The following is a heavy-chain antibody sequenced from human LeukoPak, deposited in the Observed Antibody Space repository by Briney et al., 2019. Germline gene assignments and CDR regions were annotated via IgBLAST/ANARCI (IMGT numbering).Heavy chain of an antibody. V-gene: IGHV4-59*01. CDR3: ARDGPTESY. J-gene: IGHJ4*02. D-gene: IGHD5-24*01. Sequence: PSETLSLTCTVSGGSISSYYWSWLRQPPGKGLEWIGYIYYSGSTNYNPSLKSRVTISVDTSKNQFSLKLSSVTAADTAVYYCARDGPTESYWGQGTLATVSS. CDR2: IYYSGST. CDR1: GGSISSYY.